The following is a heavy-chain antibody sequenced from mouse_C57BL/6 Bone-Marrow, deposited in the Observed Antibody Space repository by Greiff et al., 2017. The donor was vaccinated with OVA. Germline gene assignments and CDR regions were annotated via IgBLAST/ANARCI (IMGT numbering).Heavy chain of an antibody. D-gene: IGHD1-1*02. CDR2: IRSKSNNSAT. J-gene: IGHJ4*01. CDR3: VKGGLVSAMDY. V-gene: IGHV10-1*01. CDR1: GFSFNTYA. Sequence: GGGLVQPKGSLKLSCAASGFSFNTYAMNWVRQAPGKGLEWVARIRSKSNNSATYYADSVKDRFTISRDDSESMLLLQMNNLSSESTAIYYGVKGGLVSAMDYWGQGTSVTVSS.